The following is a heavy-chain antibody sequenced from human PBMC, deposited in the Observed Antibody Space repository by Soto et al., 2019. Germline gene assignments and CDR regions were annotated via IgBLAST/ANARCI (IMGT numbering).Heavy chain of an antibody. CDR2: ITNIVTT. CDR3: AGQWLAGYGAFEP. CDR1: GASISTKW. Sequence: QVQLQESGPGLVEPSGTLSLTCAVSGASISTKWWAWVRQPPGKGLEWLGEITNIVTTTHNPSPKRRLTITLDTSKNQISLTLHSVPAADTAVYYCAGQWLAGYGAFEPWGQGPLVTVSS. J-gene: IGHJ5*02. D-gene: IGHD6-19*01. V-gene: IGHV4-4*02.